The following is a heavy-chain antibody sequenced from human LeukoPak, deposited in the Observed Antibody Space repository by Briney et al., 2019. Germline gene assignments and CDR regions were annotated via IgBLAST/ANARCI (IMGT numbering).Heavy chain of an antibody. Sequence: GRSLRLSCAASGFTFSSYGMHWVRQAPGKGLEWVAVISYDGSNKYYADSVKDRFTISRDNSKNTLYLQMNSLRAEDTAVYYCAKLPWGDHDLFDYWGQGTLVTVSS. CDR1: GFTFSSYG. CDR2: ISYDGSNK. V-gene: IGHV3-30*18. D-gene: IGHD2-21*02. J-gene: IGHJ4*02. CDR3: AKLPWGDHDLFDY.